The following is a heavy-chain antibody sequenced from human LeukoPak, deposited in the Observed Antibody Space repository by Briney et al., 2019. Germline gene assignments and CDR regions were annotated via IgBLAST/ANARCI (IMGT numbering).Heavy chain of an antibody. CDR3: AREGAYIGGSYPFDY. Sequence: GASVKVSCKASGYTFSSYGMHWGGRAPGQRGEGMGWINAGNGNTKLSHEFQGRVTITRDTSASTAYMELNSLRSEDMAVYYCAREGAYIGGSYPFDYWGQGTLVTVSS. V-gene: IGHV1-3*03. J-gene: IGHJ4*02. D-gene: IGHD1-26*01. CDR2: INAGNGNT. CDR1: GYTFSSYG.